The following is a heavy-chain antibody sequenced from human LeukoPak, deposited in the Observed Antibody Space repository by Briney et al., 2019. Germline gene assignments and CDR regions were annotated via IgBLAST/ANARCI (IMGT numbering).Heavy chain of an antibody. CDR2: INQDESAK. CDR1: GFTFSRYW. J-gene: IGHJ4*01. V-gene: IGHV3-7*01. D-gene: IGHD5-24*01. CDR3: AKLLRDVTIYDF. Sequence: GGSLRLSCAASGFTFSRYWMSWVRQAPGKGLEWVASINQDESAKRYVDSVKGRFTISRDNTKNSLFLQMNSLRAEDAAFYYCAKLLRDVTIYDFWSHGTLVTVSS.